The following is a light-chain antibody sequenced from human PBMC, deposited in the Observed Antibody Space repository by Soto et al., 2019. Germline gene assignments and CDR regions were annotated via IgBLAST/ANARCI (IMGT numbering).Light chain of an antibody. J-gene: IGKJ1*01. Sequence: DIQMTQPHSPLSASVGDRVTITCRASQSISSWLAWYQQKPGKAPKLLIYDASSLESGVPSRFSGSGSGTEFTLTICSLQPDDFATYYCQQYSIVWTFGQGTKVDIK. V-gene: IGKV1-5*01. CDR1: QSISSW. CDR2: DAS. CDR3: QQYSIVWT.